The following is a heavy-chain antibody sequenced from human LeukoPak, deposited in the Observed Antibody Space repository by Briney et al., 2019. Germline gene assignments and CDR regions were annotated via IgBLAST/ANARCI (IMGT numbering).Heavy chain of an antibody. CDR3: ARWSWFLYFDY. CDR2: LYHSGST. D-gene: IGHD3-10*01. V-gene: IGHV4-38-2*02. J-gene: IGHJ4*02. CDR1: GYSISSGYY. Sequence: SETLSLTCTVSGYSISSGYYWGWIRQPPGKGLEWIGSLYHSGSTYYNPSLKSRVTMSLDTSKNQFSLNLSSVTAADTAIYYCARWSWFLYFDYWGQGALVTVSS.